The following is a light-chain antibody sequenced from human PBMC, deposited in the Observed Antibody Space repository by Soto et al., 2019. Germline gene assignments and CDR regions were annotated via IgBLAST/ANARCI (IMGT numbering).Light chain of an antibody. J-gene: IGLJ3*02. Sequence: QSLLTQPPSASATPGQRVTISCSGSSSNIGSNTVNWYQQLPGTAPKLLIYKSNQRPSGVPDRFSGSKSGTSASLAISGLQSEDEADYYCAAWDDSLNGRVFGGGTKLTVL. CDR1: SSNIGSNT. CDR2: KSN. V-gene: IGLV1-44*01. CDR3: AAWDDSLNGRV.